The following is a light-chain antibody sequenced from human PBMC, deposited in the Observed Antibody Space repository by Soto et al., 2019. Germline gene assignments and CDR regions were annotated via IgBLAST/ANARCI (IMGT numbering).Light chain of an antibody. V-gene: IGLV1-44*01. J-gene: IGLJ3*02. CDR2: ITN. CDR1: TSNIGSHP. Sequence: QLVLTQPPSASGTPGQRVTISCSGSTSNIGSHPVNWYQQLPGTAPKLLIYITNQRPSGVPDRFSGSKSGTSASLAISGLQSEDEADYYCSAWDGSLNGGVFGGGTQLTVL. CDR3: SAWDGSLNGGV.